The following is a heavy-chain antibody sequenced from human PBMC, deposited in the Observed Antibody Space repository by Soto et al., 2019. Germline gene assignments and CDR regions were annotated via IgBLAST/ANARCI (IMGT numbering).Heavy chain of an antibody. V-gene: IGHV3-23*01. J-gene: IGHJ4*02. Sequence: GGSLRLSCAASGFTFSSYAMSWVRQAPGKGLEWVSAISGSGGSTYYADSVKGRFTISRDNSKNTLYLQMNSLRAEDTAVYYCAKDVSFGYYDSSGYYPYWGQGTLVTVSS. CDR3: AKDVSFGYYDSSGYYPY. CDR2: ISGSGGST. CDR1: GFTFSSYA. D-gene: IGHD3-22*01.